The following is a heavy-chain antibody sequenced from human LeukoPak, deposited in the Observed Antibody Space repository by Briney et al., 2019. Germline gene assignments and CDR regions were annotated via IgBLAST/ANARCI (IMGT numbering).Heavy chain of an antibody. CDR1: GFTFDDYA. Sequence: GGSLRLSCAASGFTFDDYAMHWVRQAPGKGLEWVSGISWNSGSIGYADSVKGRFTISRDNAKNSLYLPMNSLRAEDTALYYCAKGDNYGSFDYWGQGTLVTVSS. CDR2: ISWNSGSI. D-gene: IGHD3-10*01. CDR3: AKGDNYGSFDY. J-gene: IGHJ4*02. V-gene: IGHV3-9*01.